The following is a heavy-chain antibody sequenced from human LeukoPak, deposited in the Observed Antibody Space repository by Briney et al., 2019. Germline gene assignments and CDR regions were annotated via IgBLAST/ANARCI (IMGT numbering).Heavy chain of an antibody. CDR1: GGSISSGSYH. CDR3: ARADDWSTFDY. D-gene: IGHD3-9*01. J-gene: IGHJ4*02. CDR2: IYTSGST. Sequence: PSETLSLTCTVSGGSISSGSYHWSWIRQPAGKGLEWIGRIYTSGSTNYNPSLKSRVTISVDTSKNQFSLKLSSVTAADTAVYYCARADDWSTFDYWGQGTLVTVSS. V-gene: IGHV4-61*02.